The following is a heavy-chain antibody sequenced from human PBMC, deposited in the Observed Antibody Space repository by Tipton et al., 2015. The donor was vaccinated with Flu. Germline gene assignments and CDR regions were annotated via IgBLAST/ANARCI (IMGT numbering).Heavy chain of an antibody. CDR2: IANDGSTQ. CDR3: AKDLMGGSYSMDV. D-gene: IGHD2-15*01. Sequence: QVQLVQSGGGVVQPGGSLRLSCAASGFFFSSFPMHWVRQAPGKGLEWVAFIANDGSTQHYADSVKGRFTISRDNSKNTVFLLMNSLGVEDTAAYSCAKDLMGGSYSMDVWGQGTTVTVS. CDR1: GFFFSSFP. J-gene: IGHJ6*02. V-gene: IGHV3-30*02.